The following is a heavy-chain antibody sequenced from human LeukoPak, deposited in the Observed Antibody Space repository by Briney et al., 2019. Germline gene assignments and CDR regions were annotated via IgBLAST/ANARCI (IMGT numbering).Heavy chain of an antibody. CDR3: SRLVGGSPAATPFDS. D-gene: IGHD2-2*01. Sequence: GESLKISCKGSGYIFSGYWIGWVRQKPGKGLEWMGIIYPGDSDTRYSPSFEGQVTISADRSISPAFLQWSRLQASDTAISSCSRLVGGSPAATPFDSWGQGTLLAVSS. CDR2: IYPGDSDT. J-gene: IGHJ4*02. V-gene: IGHV5-51*01. CDR1: GYIFSGYW.